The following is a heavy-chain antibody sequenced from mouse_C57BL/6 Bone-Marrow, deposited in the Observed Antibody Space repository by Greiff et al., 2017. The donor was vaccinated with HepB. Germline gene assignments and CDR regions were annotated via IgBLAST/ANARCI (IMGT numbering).Heavy chain of an antibody. D-gene: IGHD2-4*01. CDR1: GYTFTSYW. CDR3: ARRGFDDYDDY. V-gene: IGHV1-50*01. CDR2: IDPSDSYT. J-gene: IGHJ2*01. Sequence: VQLQQSGAELVKPGASVKLSCKASGYTFTSYWMQWVKQRPGQGLEWIGEIDPSDSYTNYNQKFKGKATLTVDTSSSTAYMQLSSLTSEDSAVYYCARRGFDDYDDYWGQGTTLTVSS.